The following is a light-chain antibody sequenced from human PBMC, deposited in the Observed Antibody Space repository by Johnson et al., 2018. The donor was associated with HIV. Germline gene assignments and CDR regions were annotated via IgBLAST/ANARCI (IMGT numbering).Light chain of an antibody. CDR3: GTWDSSLNAYV. CDR1: SSNIGNNY. V-gene: IGLV1-51*01. J-gene: IGLJ1*01. Sequence: QSVLTQSPSVSAAPGQKVTISCSGSSSNIGNNYVSWYQQLPGTAPKLLIYDNNKQHSGIPDRFSGSKSGTSATLGITGLQTGDEADYYCGTWDSSLNAYVFGAATKVAVL. CDR2: DNN.